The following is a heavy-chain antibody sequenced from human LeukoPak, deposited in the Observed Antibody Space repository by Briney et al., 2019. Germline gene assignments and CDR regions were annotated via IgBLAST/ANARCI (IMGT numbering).Heavy chain of an antibody. V-gene: IGHV3-21*01. J-gene: IGHJ4*02. CDR3: ARDPEGYCSSTSCFIDY. CDR2: ISSSSSSYI. CDR1: GFTYSSYT. D-gene: IGHD2-2*01. Sequence: PGGSLRLSCAASGFTYSSYTMNWVRQAPGKGLEWVSSISSSSSSYIYYADSVRGRFTISRDNAKNSLYLQMNSLRAEDTAVYYCARDPEGYCSSTSCFIDYWGQGTLVTVSS.